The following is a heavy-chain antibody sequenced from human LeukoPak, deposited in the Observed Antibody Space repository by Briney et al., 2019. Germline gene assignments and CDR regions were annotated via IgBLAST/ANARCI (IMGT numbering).Heavy chain of an antibody. CDR1: GFTFNDYY. Sequence: GSLRLSCAASGFTFNDYYMSWVRQAPGKGLEWLSNIGETGSTIYYAASVKGRFTISRDNANSSLFLHMNSLRVEDTAVYYCARDRVTYSSSWFRRGALDVWGQGTTVTVSS. CDR2: IGETGSTI. V-gene: IGHV3-11*01. D-gene: IGHD6-13*01. CDR3: ARDRVTYSSSWFRRGALDV. J-gene: IGHJ6*02.